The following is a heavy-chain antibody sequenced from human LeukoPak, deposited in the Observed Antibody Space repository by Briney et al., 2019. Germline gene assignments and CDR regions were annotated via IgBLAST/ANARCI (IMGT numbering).Heavy chain of an antibody. CDR3: ATLWFGDYYYMDV. CDR2: GFISGTT. CDR1: GDSTSGYY. J-gene: IGHJ6*03. Sequence: SETLSLTCTVSGDSTSGYYWSWVRLPAGKGLEWIGRGFISGTTNYNPSLKSRVTMSVDMFKNRLSLKLNSVTAADTAVYYCATLWFGDYYYMDVWGKGTTVTVSS. V-gene: IGHV4-4*07. D-gene: IGHD3-10*01.